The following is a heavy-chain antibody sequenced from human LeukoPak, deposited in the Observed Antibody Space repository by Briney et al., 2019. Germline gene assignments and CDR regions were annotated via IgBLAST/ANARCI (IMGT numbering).Heavy chain of an antibody. J-gene: IGHJ6*03. V-gene: IGHV4-31*03. D-gene: IGHD1-7*01. CDR2: IYYSGST. Sequence: PSETLSLTCTVSGGSISSGGYYWSWIRQHPGKGLEWIGYIYYSGSTYYNPSLKGRVTISVDTSKNQFSLKLSSVTAADTAVYYCARLQLRAYYMDVWGKGTTVTVSS. CDR3: ARLQLRAYYMDV. CDR1: GGSISSGGYY.